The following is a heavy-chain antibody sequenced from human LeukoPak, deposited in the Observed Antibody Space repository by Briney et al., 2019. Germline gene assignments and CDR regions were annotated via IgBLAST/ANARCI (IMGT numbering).Heavy chain of an antibody. CDR3: ARGTMNLDS. D-gene: IGHD3-22*01. Sequence: ASVKVSCKASGYTFTGYKIHWVRQTPGQGLEWMGWINPYSGDTAYAQKFQGRVTLTRDTSINTGYMELSRLNFDDTAVYYCARGTMNLDSWGQGTLVTVSS. V-gene: IGHV1-2*02. CDR1: GYTFTGYK. CDR2: INPYSGDT. J-gene: IGHJ4*02.